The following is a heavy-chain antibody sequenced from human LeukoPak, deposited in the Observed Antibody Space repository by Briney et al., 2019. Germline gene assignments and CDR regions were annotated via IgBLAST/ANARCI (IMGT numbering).Heavy chain of an antibody. V-gene: IGHV3-21*01. J-gene: IGHJ6*03. CDR2: ISSGSSYI. CDR1: GFTFSSFA. Sequence: GGSLRLSCAASGFTFSSFAMNWVRQAPGKGLEWVSSISSGSSYIYYADSVKGRFTISRDNAKNSLYLQMNSLRAEDTAVYYCARGGDYYYYHHMDVWGKGTTVTVSS. D-gene: IGHD4-17*01. CDR3: ARGGDYYYYHHMDV.